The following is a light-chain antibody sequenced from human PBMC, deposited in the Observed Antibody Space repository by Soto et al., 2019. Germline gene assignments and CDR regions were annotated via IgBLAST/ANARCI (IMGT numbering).Light chain of an antibody. CDR2: ATS. Sequence: IRIHRLQSPLSAALGERVTITSRASQSISSYLDWYQQKPGKAPKLLIYATSSLQSGVPARFSGSGSGTLFTLTISSLQPEDFATYYCQQSYSTPTITFGHGTRLEIK. V-gene: IGKV1-39*01. CDR1: QSISSY. CDR3: QQSYSTPTIT. J-gene: IGKJ5*01.